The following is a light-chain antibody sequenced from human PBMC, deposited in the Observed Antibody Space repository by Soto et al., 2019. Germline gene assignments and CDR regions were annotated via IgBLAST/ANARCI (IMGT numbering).Light chain of an antibody. Sequence: QSALTQSPSASASLGASVKLTCTLSSGHNNYAIAWHQQRPEKGPRFLMKLDSDGSHRKGDGIPDRFSGSSSGAERYLTISSLQSEDEADYYCQTWATGIRVFGGGTKLTVL. CDR1: SGHNNYA. V-gene: IGLV4-69*01. CDR2: LDSDGSH. CDR3: QTWATGIRV. J-gene: IGLJ3*02.